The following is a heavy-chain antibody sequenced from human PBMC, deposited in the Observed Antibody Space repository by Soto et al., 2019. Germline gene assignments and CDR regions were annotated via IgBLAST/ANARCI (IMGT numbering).Heavy chain of an antibody. CDR3: ARDLKVVVAATPYYYYYGMDV. V-gene: IGHV1-46*01. D-gene: IGHD2-15*01. CDR1: GYTFTSYY. J-gene: IGHJ6*02. CDR2: INPSGGST. Sequence: QVQLVQSGAEVKKPGASVKVSCKASGYTFTSYYMHWVRQAPGQGLEWMGIINPSGGSTSNAQKFQGRVTMTRDTSTSTVYMELSSLRSEDTAVYYCARDLKVVVAATPYYYYYGMDVWGQGTTVTVSS.